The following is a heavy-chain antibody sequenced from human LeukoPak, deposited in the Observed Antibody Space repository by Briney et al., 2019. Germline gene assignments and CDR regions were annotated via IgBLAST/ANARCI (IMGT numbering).Heavy chain of an antibody. CDR1: GFTSSNYE. CDR3: ARSPYYYSSETYSDGRGFDY. V-gene: IGHV3-48*03. Sequence: GGSLRLSCAASGFTSSNYEMSWVRQAPGKGLEWISYISSRGRTIYYGDSVRSRFTISRDNAENSLYLQMNSLRAEDTAVYYCARSPYYYSSETYSDGRGFDYWGRGTLVTVSS. CDR2: ISSRGRTI. D-gene: IGHD3-10*01. J-gene: IGHJ4*02.